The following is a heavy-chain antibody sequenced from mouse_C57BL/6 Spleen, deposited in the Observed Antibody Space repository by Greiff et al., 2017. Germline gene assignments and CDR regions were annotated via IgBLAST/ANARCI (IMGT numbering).Heavy chain of an antibody. CDR2: ISSGSSTI. J-gene: IGHJ2*01. D-gene: IGHD2-1*01. CDR3: ARTIYYGNYFDY. V-gene: IGHV5-17*01. Sequence: EVKVVESGGGLVKPGGSLKLSYAASGFTFSDYGMHWVRQAPEKGLEWVAYISSGSSTIYYADTVKGRFTISRDNAKNTLFLQMTSLRSEDTAMYYCARTIYYGNYFDYWGQGTTLTVSS. CDR1: GFTFSDYG.